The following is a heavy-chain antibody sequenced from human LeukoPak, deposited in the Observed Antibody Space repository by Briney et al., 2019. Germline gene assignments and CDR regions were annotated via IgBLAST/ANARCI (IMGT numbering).Heavy chain of an antibody. CDR3: ARGAIVVVPAAINYDAFDI. CDR2: INPIFGTA. D-gene: IGHD2-2*01. J-gene: IGHJ3*02. V-gene: IGHV1-69*05. CDR1: GGTFISYA. Sequence: SVTVSCKASGGTFISYAISWVRQAAGQGREWMGGINPIFGTANYAQKVQGRVTITTDESTSTAYMELSSLRSEDTAVYYCARGAIVVVPAAINYDAFDIWGQGTMVTVSS.